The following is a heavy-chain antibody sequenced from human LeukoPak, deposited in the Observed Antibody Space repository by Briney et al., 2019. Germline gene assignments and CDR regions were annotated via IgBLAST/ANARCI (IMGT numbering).Heavy chain of an antibody. J-gene: IGHJ1*01. CDR3: ARGGEQQLVRRYFQH. V-gene: IGHV1-2*02. CDR2: INPNSGGT. D-gene: IGHD6-13*01. Sequence: GASVKVSCQASGYTFTGYYMHWVRQAPGQGLEWMGWINPNSGGTNYAQKFQGRVTMTRDTSISTAYMELSRLRSDDTAVYYCARGGEQQLVRRYFQHWGQGTLVTVSS. CDR1: GYTFTGYY.